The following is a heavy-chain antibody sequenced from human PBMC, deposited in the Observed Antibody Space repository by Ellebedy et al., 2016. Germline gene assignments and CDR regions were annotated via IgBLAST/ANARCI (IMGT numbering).Heavy chain of an antibody. Sequence: GGSLRLSXKGSGYSFTSYWIGWVRQMPGKGLEWMGIIYPGDSDTRYSPSFQGQVTISADKSISTAYLQWSSLKASDTAMYYCARLFRNRDAFDIWGQGTMVTVSS. V-gene: IGHV5-51*01. CDR2: IYPGDSDT. CDR3: ARLFRNRDAFDI. D-gene: IGHD2/OR15-2a*01. CDR1: GYSFTSYW. J-gene: IGHJ3*02.